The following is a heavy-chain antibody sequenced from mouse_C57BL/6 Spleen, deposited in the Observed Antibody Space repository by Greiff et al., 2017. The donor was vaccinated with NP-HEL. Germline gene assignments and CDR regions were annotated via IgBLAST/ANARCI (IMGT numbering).Heavy chain of an antibody. Sequence: EVQLQQSVAELVRPGASVKLSCTASGFNIKNTYMHWVKQRPEQGLEWIGRIDPANGNTKYAPKFQGKATITADTSSNTAYLQLSSLTSEDTAIYYCAREWAFTTVVAYYAMDYWGQGTSVTVSS. CDR1: GFNIKNTY. V-gene: IGHV14-3*01. CDR3: AREWAFTTVVAYYAMDY. J-gene: IGHJ4*01. D-gene: IGHD1-1*01. CDR2: IDPANGNT.